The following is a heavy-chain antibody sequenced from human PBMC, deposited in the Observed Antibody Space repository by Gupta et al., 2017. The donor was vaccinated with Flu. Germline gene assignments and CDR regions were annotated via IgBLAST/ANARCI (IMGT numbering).Heavy chain of an antibody. J-gene: IGHJ3*02. Sequence: QLQLQESGPGLVKPSETLSLTCTVSGGSISSSSYYWGWIRQPPGKGLEWIGSIYYSGSTYYNPSLKSRVTISVDTSKNQFSLKLSSVTAADTAVYYCARHLLSNGDYVRAFDIWGQGTMVTVSS. CDR1: GGSISSSSYY. D-gene: IGHD4-17*01. V-gene: IGHV4-39*01. CDR2: IYYSGST. CDR3: ARHLLSNGDYVRAFDI.